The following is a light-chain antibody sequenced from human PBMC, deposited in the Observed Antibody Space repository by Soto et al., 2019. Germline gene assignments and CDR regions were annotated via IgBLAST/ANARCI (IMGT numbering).Light chain of an antibody. V-gene: IGKV3-11*01. Sequence: EIVLTQSPATLSLSPGERATLSCRASQSVSSYLAWYQQKPGQAPRLLIYDASNRATGIPARFSGSGSGTDFTLTISSLEPEDFAVYYCQHGSNWQPYTFGQGTKLEIK. CDR2: DAS. CDR1: QSVSSY. CDR3: QHGSNWQPYT. J-gene: IGKJ2*01.